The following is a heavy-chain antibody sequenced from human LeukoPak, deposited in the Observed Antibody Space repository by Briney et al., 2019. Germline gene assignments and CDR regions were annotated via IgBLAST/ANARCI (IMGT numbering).Heavy chain of an antibody. CDR2: ISSTGSTV. CDR3: ARETDSTLFDY. J-gene: IGHJ4*02. CDR1: GFTVSSNS. D-gene: IGHD2-2*01. V-gene: IGHV3-48*04. Sequence: PGGSLRLSCTVSGFTVSSNSMNWVRQAPGKGLEWVSYISSTGSTVFYADSVKGRFTISRDNAKNSLFLQMNSLRPEDSAVYYCARETDSTLFDYWGQGTLVTVSS.